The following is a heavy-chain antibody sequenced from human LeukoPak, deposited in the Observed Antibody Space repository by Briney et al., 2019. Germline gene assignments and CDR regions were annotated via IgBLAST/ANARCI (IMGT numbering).Heavy chain of an antibody. D-gene: IGHD3-3*01. CDR3: ARGPDTIFGVVIFDY. Sequence: ASVKVSCKVSGYTLTELSMHWVRQAPRKGLEWMGGFDPEDGETIYAQKFQGRVTMTRDMSTSTVYMELSSLRSEDTAVYYCARGPDTIFGVVIFDYWGQGTLVTVSS. CDR2: FDPEDGET. CDR1: GYTLTELS. V-gene: IGHV1-24*01. J-gene: IGHJ4*02.